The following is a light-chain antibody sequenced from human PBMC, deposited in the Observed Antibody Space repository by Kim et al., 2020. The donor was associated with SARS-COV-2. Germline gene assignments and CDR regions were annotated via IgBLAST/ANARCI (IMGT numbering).Light chain of an antibody. CDR3: CSYASSGTLI. CDR2: DVT. Sequence: GQSITISCTGTSSDVGNYNYVSWYQHHPGEAPKVMIYDVTKRPSGVSNRFFGSKSGNTASLTISGLHTEDEADYYCCSYASSGTLIFGGGTQLTVL. CDR1: SSDVGNYNY. J-gene: IGLJ2*01. V-gene: IGLV2-14*03.